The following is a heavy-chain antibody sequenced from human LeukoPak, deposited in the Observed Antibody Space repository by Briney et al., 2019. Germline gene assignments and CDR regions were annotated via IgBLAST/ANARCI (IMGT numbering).Heavy chain of an antibody. D-gene: IGHD3-22*01. CDR2: IYYVGST. CDR1: GGSISSYY. Sequence: SETLSLTCTASGGSISSYYWSWIRQPPGKGLEWMGFIYYVGSTNYNPSLKSRVTISVDTSKNQFSLKLSSVTAADTAVYYCARNRYYYDSSGSTIDAFDIWGQGTMVTVSS. J-gene: IGHJ3*02. V-gene: IGHV4-59*13. CDR3: ARNRYYYDSSGSTIDAFDI.